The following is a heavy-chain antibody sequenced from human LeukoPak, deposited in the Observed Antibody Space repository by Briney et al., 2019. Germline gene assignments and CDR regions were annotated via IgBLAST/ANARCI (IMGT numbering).Heavy chain of an antibody. V-gene: IGHV3-9*01. D-gene: IGHD6-19*01. CDR3: AKSADYSSGWYGGGGFDY. J-gene: IGHJ4*02. Sequence: GRSLRLSCAASGFTFDDYAMHWVRHAPGKGLEWVSGISWNSGSIGYADSVKGRFTISRDNAKNPLYLQMNSLRAEDTALYYCAKSADYSSGWYGGGGFDYWGQGTLVTVSS. CDR2: ISWNSGSI. CDR1: GFTFDDYA.